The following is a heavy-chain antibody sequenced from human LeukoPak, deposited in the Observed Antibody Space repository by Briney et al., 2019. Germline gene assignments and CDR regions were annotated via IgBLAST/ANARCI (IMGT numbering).Heavy chain of an antibody. J-gene: IGHJ4*02. CDR2: ISPSGDIK. V-gene: IGHV3-23*01. CDR1: GFTFSRHG. CDR3: ARGRVVVTAQFRAGIDF. D-gene: IGHD2-21*02. Sequence: GGSLRLSCVASGFTFSRHGMNWVRQAPGKGLEWVSGISPSGDIKYYVDSVKGRFTISRDNSKNTLYLQMNSLRAEDTAVYYCARGRVVVTAQFRAGIDFWGQGTLVTVSS.